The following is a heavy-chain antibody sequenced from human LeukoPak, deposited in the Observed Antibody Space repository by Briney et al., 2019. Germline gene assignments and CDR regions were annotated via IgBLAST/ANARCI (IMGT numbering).Heavy chain of an antibody. CDR2: ISSSSSYI. Sequence: GGSLRLSCAASGFTFSSYSMNWVRQAPGKGLEWVSSISSSSSYIYYADSVKGRFTISRDNAKNSLYLQMNSLRAEDTAVYYCAKQELGIFQGSDYWGQGTLVTVSS. CDR1: GFTFSSYS. J-gene: IGHJ4*02. V-gene: IGHV3-21*04. CDR3: AKQELGIFQGSDY. D-gene: IGHD7-27*01.